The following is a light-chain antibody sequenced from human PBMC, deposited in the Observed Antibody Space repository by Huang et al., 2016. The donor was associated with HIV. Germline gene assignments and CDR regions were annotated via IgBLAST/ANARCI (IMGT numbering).Light chain of an antibody. Sequence: DIQMTQSPSSLSASVGDRVTITCRASQSISSYLNWYQQKPGKAPNLLIYAASSLQSGVPSRFSGSESGTDFTLTISSLQPEDFATYYCQQSYSTPLTFGGGTTVEIK. CDR2: AAS. J-gene: IGKJ4*01. CDR1: QSISSY. CDR3: QQSYSTPLT. V-gene: IGKV1-39*01.